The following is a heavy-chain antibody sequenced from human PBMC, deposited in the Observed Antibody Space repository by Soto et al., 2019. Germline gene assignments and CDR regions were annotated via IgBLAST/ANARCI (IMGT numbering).Heavy chain of an antibody. Sequence: QVQLVESGGGVVQPGRSLRLSCAASGFIFNEYVMYWVRQAPGKGLEWVALMSYDGTKSYYADSVKGRFSISRDISNNTLFLQMNSLRPEDTAVYYCAKEVTQWLVRGLDSWGQGTLVTVSS. CDR2: MSYDGTKS. CDR3: AKEVTQWLVRGLDS. D-gene: IGHD6-19*01. V-gene: IGHV3-30*18. J-gene: IGHJ4*02. CDR1: GFIFNEYV.